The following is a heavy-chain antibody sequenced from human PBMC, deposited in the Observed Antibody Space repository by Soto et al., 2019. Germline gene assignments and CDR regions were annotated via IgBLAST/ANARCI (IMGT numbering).Heavy chain of an antibody. V-gene: IGHV3-30*02. J-gene: IGHJ4*02. CDR2: IWYDGSNK. CDR3: AKDPSSGWSAYYFDY. CDR1: GFTFSSNG. Sequence: VGSLRLSCAASGFTFSSNGMHWVRQAPGKGLEWVAVIWYDGSNKYYADSVKGRFTISRDNSKNTLYLQMNSLRAEDKAVYYCAKDPSSGWSAYYFDYWGQGT. D-gene: IGHD6-19*01.